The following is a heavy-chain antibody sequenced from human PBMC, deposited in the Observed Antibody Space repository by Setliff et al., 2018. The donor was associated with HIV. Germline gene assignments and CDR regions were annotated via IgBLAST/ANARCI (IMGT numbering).Heavy chain of an antibody. Sequence: GGSLRLSCAASGFPFSSYEMNWVRQAPGKGLEWVSYISSSGSSTYYADSVKSRFTISRDNSKNTLYLQMNRLRADDTAIYYCAKGASLVPRRPHFCYFDYWGQGALVTVSS. CDR1: GFPFSSYE. CDR3: AKGASLVPRRPHFCYFDY. J-gene: IGHJ4*02. V-gene: IGHV3-48*03. CDR2: ISSSGSST. D-gene: IGHD3-16*02.